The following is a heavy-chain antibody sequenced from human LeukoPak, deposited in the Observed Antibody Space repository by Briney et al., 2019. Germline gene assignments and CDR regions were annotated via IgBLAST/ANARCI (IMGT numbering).Heavy chain of an antibody. CDR2: TIPILGIA. Sequence: SSVKVSCKASGGTFSSYTISWVRQAPGQGLEWMGRTIPILGIANYAQKFQGRVTITADKSTSTAYMELSSLRSEDTAVYYCARGYCSSTSCYRAFDIWGQGTMVTVSS. J-gene: IGHJ3*02. CDR1: GGTFSSYT. CDR3: ARGYCSSTSCYRAFDI. D-gene: IGHD2-2*02. V-gene: IGHV1-69*02.